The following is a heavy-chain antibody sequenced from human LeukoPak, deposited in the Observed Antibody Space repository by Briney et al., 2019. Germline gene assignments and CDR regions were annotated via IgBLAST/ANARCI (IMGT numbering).Heavy chain of an antibody. V-gene: IGHV4-59*11. D-gene: IGHD6-19*01. CDR1: GGSISSHY. CDR2: IYYSGST. Sequence: PSETLSLTCTVSGGSISSHYWSWIRQPPGKGLEWIGYIYYSGSTNYNPSLKSRVTISVDTSKNQFSLKLSSVTAADTAVYYCARGKQWLDYWGQGTLVTVSS. CDR3: ARGKQWLDY. J-gene: IGHJ4*02.